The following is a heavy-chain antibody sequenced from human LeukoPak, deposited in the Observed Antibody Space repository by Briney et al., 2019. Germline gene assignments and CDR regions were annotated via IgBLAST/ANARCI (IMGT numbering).Heavy chain of an antibody. CDR3: ARVPPNYGFFDY. Sequence: PSGTLSLTCTVSGDSINSLDLWSWVRQPPGKGLEWIGEMYLSGTTHSNPSVKSRVTISIDTSKNQFSLKLSSVTAADTAVYYCARVPPNYGFFDYWGQGTLVTVSS. V-gene: IGHV4-4*02. J-gene: IGHJ4*02. D-gene: IGHD3-10*01. CDR2: MYLSGTT. CDR1: GDSINSLDL.